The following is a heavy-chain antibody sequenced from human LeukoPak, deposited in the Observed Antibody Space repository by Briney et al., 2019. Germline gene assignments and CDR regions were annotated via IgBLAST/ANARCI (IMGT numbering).Heavy chain of an antibody. Sequence: GGSLRLSCAASGFTFSSYAMSWVRQAPGKGLEWVSAISGSGGSTYYADSVKGRFTISRDNSKNTLYLQMNSLRAEDTAVYYCAPPPSWYFRSSYWGQGTLVTVSS. V-gene: IGHV3-23*01. CDR3: APPPSWYFRSSY. J-gene: IGHJ4*02. CDR2: ISGSGGST. CDR1: GFTFSSYA. D-gene: IGHD6-13*01.